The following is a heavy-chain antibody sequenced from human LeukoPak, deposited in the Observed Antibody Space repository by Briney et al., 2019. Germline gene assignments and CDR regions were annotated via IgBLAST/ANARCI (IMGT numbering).Heavy chain of an antibody. CDR1: GYIFTSYW. CDR2: IDPSDFDT. CDR3: ARRYSGSGDY. V-gene: IGHV5-51*01. Sequence: GESLKISCQGSGYIFTSYWIGWVRQMPGKDLEWMGIIDPSDFDTKYSPSFQGQVTISADKSISTAYLQWSSLKASDTAMYYCARRYSGSGDYWGQGTLVTVSS. D-gene: IGHD1-26*01. J-gene: IGHJ4*02.